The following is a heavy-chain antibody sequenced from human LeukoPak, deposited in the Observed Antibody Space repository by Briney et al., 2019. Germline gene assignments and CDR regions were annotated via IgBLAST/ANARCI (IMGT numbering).Heavy chain of an antibody. CDR1: GFTFSCSA. CDR3: TRLSSEYSSSWYEPYNWFDP. J-gene: IGHJ5*02. CDR2: IRSKANSYAT. Sequence: GGSLRLSCAASGFTFSCSAMHWVRQASGKGLEWVGRIRSKANSYATAYAASVKGRFTISRDDSKNTAYLQMNSLKTEDTAVYYCTRLSSEYSSSWYEPYNWFDPWGQGTLVTVSS. V-gene: IGHV3-73*01. D-gene: IGHD6-13*01.